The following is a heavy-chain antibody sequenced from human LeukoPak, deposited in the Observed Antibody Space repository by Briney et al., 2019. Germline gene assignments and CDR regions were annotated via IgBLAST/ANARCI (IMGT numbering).Heavy chain of an antibody. J-gene: IGHJ4*02. D-gene: IGHD3-22*01. Sequence: SETLSLTCTVSGGSISSYYWSWIRRPPGKGLEWIGYIYYSGSTNYNPSLKSRVTISVDTSKNQFSLKLSSVTAADTAVYYCARVRRYYYDSSGYWFDYWGQGTLVTVSS. V-gene: IGHV4-59*01. CDR2: IYYSGST. CDR1: GGSISSYY. CDR3: ARVRRYYYDSSGYWFDY.